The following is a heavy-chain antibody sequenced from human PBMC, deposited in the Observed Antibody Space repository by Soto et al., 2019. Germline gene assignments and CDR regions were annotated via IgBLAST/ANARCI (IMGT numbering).Heavy chain of an antibody. Sequence: GPSVKVSCKASGYTFTGYYMHWVRQAPGQGLEWMGWINPNSGGTNYAQKFQGRVTMTRDTSISTAYMELSRLRSDDTAVYYCARDRNSSWPYYYYSGMDVWGQGTTVTVS. D-gene: IGHD6-13*01. J-gene: IGHJ6*02. CDR3: ARDRNSSWPYYYYSGMDV. CDR2: INPNSGGT. CDR1: GYTFTGYY. V-gene: IGHV1-2*02.